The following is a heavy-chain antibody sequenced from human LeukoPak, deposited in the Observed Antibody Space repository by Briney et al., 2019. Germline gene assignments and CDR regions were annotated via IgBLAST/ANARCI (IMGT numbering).Heavy chain of an antibody. Sequence: ASVKVSCKASGYTFTSCAMNWVRQAPGQGREWMGWINTNTGNPTYAQGFTGRFVFSLDTSVSTAYLQISSLKAEDTAVYYCARDGFTIFGVVIRLDYWGQGTLVTVSS. CDR2: INTNTGNP. CDR3: ARDGFTIFGVVIRLDY. J-gene: IGHJ4*02. D-gene: IGHD3-3*01. V-gene: IGHV7-4-1*02. CDR1: GYTFTSCA.